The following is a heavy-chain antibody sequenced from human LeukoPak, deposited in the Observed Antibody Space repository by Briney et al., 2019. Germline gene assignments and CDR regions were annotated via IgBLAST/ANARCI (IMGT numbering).Heavy chain of an antibody. CDR3: AREDVVNYYDSSGYPNFDC. J-gene: IGHJ4*02. D-gene: IGHD3-22*01. CDR1: GFTLSDYN. Sequence: PGGSLRLSCAASGFTLSDYNMSWIRQAPGKGLEWVSYISSSSSYTNYADSVKGRFTISRDNAKNSLYLQMNSLRAEDTAVYYCAREDVVNYYDSSGYPNFDCWGQGTLVTVSS. V-gene: IGHV3-11*05. CDR2: ISSSSSYT.